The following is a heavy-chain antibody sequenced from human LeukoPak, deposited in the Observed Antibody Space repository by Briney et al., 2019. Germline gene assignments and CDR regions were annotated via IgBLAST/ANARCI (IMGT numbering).Heavy chain of an antibody. CDR1: GFTFSSYS. J-gene: IGHJ4*02. D-gene: IGHD6-13*01. V-gene: IGHV3-21*01. CDR3: ARVEQLVPS. Sequence: GGSLRLSCAASGFTFSSYSMNWVRQAPGKGLEWFSSICSSGSSIYYEDSVKGRFTLSRDNAKNSLYLQMNSLRAEDTAVYYCARVEQLVPSWGQGTLVTVSS. CDR2: ICSSGSSI.